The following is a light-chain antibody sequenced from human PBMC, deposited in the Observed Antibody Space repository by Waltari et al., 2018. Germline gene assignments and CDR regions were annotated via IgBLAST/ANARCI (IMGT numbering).Light chain of an antibody. CDR3: SSYITTNTLEL. J-gene: IGLJ3*02. Sequence: QSALTQPASVSGSPGQSITISCTGTSSDVGTYNYVSWYQQHPGKAPKLLIYDVSYRPSGFSYRVPGSKSGNTASLTISGLQAEDEADYYCSSYITTNTLELFGGGTSLTVL. CDR1: SSDVGTYNY. CDR2: DVS. V-gene: IGLV2-14*03.